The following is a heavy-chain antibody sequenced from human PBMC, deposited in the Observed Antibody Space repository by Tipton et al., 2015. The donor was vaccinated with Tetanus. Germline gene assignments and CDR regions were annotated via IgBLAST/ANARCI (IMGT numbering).Heavy chain of an antibody. Sequence: SGFTFDDYAMHWVRQAPGKGLEWVSGISWNSGSIGYADSVKGRFTISRDNAKNSLYLQMNSLRAEDTALYYCAKDMSHDSSGYYTNWGQGTLVTVSS. V-gene: IGHV3-9*01. CDR2: ISWNSGSI. CDR3: AKDMSHDSSGYYTN. CDR1: GFTFDDYA. J-gene: IGHJ4*02. D-gene: IGHD3-22*01.